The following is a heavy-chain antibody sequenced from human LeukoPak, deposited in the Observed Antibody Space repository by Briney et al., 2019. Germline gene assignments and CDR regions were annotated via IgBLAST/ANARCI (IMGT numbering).Heavy chain of an antibody. D-gene: IGHD3-16*01. V-gene: IGHV4-59*01. J-gene: IGHJ4*02. CDR3: ARSKLLGFGGVKSGFAY. CDR1: GGSISTYY. CDR2: VYYSGST. Sequence: PSETLSLTCSVSGGSISTYYWSWIRQPPGKGLEWIGYVYYSGSTNYNPSLMGRVTMSVDTSKKQFSLKLNSVTAADTAVYYCARSKLLGFGGVKSGFAYWGQGTLAPVSS.